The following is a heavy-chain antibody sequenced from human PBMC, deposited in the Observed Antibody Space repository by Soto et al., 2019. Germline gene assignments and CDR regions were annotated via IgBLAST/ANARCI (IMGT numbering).Heavy chain of an antibody. CDR3: ARQWGKYIVVVIAINSHWFDP. CDR1: GGSISSSSYY. CDR2: IYYSGST. V-gene: IGHV4-39*01. Sequence: PSETLSLTCTVSGGSISSSSYYWGWIRQPPGKGLEWIGSIYYSGSTYYNPSLKSRVTISVDTSKNQFSLKLSSVTAADTAVYYCARQWGKYIVVVIAINSHWFDPWGQGTLVTVSS. J-gene: IGHJ5*02. D-gene: IGHD2-21*01.